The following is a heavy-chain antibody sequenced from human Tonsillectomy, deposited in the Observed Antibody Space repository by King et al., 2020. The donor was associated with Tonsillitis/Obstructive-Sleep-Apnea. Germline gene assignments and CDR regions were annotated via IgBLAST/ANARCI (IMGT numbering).Heavy chain of an antibody. CDR2: ISWNSGSI. CDR1: GFTFDDYA. D-gene: IGHD6-13*01. J-gene: IGHJ3*02. CDR3: AKDLIIATAGTPGDAFDI. V-gene: IGHV3-9*01. Sequence: EVQLVESGGGLVQPGRSLRLSCAASGFTFDDYAMYWVRQAPGRGLEWVSGISWNSGSIGYADSVKGRFTISRDNAKNSLYLQMNSLRDEDTAVYYCAKDLIIATAGTPGDAFDIWGQGTMVTVSS.